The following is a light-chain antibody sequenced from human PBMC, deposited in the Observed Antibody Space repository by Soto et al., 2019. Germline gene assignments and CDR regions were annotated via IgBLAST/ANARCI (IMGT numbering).Light chain of an antibody. CDR3: QQYNTYSETWT. CDR1: QNIERY. CDR2: AAA. J-gene: IGKJ1*01. V-gene: IGKV1-5*01. Sequence: DIQMTQSPSSLSASIGDTITISCRASQNIERYLNWYQHKQGKAPQLLMFAAANLESGVPPRFSGSGSGTEFSLTISGIQPDDFATYYCQQYNTYSETWTFGQGTKVDIK.